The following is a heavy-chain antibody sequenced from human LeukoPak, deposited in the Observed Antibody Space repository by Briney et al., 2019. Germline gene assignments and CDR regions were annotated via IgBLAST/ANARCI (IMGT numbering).Heavy chain of an antibody. Sequence: SGPTPVKPTQTLTLTCTFSGFSLSISGVGVDWIRQPPGKALEWLALIYWNDDKRYSPSLKSRLTITKDTSKNQVVLTMTNMDPVDTATYYCAHSAYDFWSGYSPYYCYYMDVWGKGTTVTVSS. D-gene: IGHD3-3*01. CDR1: GFSLSISGVG. V-gene: IGHV2-5*01. J-gene: IGHJ6*03. CDR3: AHSAYDFWSGYSPYYCYYMDV. CDR2: IYWNDDK.